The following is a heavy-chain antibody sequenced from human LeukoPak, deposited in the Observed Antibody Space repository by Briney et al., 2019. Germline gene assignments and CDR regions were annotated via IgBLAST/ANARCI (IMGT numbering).Heavy chain of an antibody. CDR2: IYYSGSA. CDR1: GGSISSSSYY. V-gene: IGHV4-39*01. CDR3: ARHLITYPDAFDV. J-gene: IGHJ3*01. Sequence: SETLSLTCTVSGGSISSSSYYWGWIRQPPGKGLEWIGSIYYSGSAYYNPSLKSRVTMSVDTSKNQFSLKLSSVTAADTSVYYCARHLITYPDAFDVWGQGTMVTVSS. D-gene: IGHD3-10*01.